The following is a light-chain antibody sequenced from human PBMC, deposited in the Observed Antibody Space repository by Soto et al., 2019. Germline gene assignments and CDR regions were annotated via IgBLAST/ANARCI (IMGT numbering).Light chain of an antibody. V-gene: IGLV1-40*01. CDR2: DNS. CDR3: QSYDSSLASGV. CDR1: SSNSGAGYG. Sequence: QSVLTQPPSVSGAPGHSVTISCTGSSSNSGAGYGVHWYQHLPGAAPKLLIFDNSHRPSGVPDRFSASKSGTSASLAITGLQPEDEAHYYCQSYDSSLASGVFGGGTKLTVL. J-gene: IGLJ3*02.